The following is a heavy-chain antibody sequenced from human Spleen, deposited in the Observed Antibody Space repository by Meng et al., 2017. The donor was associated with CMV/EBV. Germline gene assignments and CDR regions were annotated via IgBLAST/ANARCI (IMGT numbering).Heavy chain of an antibody. Sequence: GGSLRLSCAASGFTFDDYAMSWVRQAPGKGLEWVSGISWNGGSTGYADSVKGRFSISRDNAKNSLYLQMNRLRDEDTALYYCARAGMGAMAYGMDVWGQGTTVTVSS. CDR1: GFTFDDYA. CDR2: ISWNGGST. CDR3: ARAGMGAMAYGMDV. V-gene: IGHV3-20*04. J-gene: IGHJ6*02. D-gene: IGHD5-18*01.